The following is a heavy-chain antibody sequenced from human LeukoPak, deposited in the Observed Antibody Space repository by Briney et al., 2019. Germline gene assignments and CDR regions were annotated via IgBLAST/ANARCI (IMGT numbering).Heavy chain of an antibody. CDR3: AKESLVVIESYFDN. V-gene: IGHV3-23*01. J-gene: IGHJ4*02. D-gene: IGHD3-22*01. CDR2: ITGSGETK. CDR1: GFTFSDFA. Sequence: GGSLRLSCVVSGFTFSDFAMSWVRRAPGKGLEGVSAITGSGETKYYADSVKGRFTMSRDNSKNTLYLRMNSLRDEETAEYFCAKESLVVIESYFDNCGQGTLVTVSS.